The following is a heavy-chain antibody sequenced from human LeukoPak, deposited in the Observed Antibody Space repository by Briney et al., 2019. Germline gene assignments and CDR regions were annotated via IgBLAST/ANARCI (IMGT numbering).Heavy chain of an antibody. CDR3: GASRQYVGAFDI. CDR2: ISSSSSTI. D-gene: IGHD3-16*01. Sequence: GGSLRLSRAASGFTFSSYELHWVRQAPGKGLEWISYISSSSSTINYADSVMGRFTISRADARESLFLQMNSLRAEDTAIYYCGASRQYVGAFDIWGQGTLVTVSS. CDR1: GFTFSSYE. J-gene: IGHJ3*02. V-gene: IGHV3-48*03.